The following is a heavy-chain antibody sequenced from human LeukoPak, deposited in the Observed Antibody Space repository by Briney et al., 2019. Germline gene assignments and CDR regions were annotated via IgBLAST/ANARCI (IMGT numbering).Heavy chain of an antibody. CDR3: ARELRLAFDI. CDR2: IYSGGST. V-gene: IGHV3-66*01. D-gene: IGHD5-12*01. J-gene: IGHJ3*02. Sequence: PGGSLRLSCAASGFTFSSYAMSWVRQAPGKGLEWVSVIYSGGSTYYADSVKGRFTISRDNSKNTLYLQMNSLRAEDTAVYYCARELRLAFDIWGQGTMVTVSS. CDR1: GFTFSSYA.